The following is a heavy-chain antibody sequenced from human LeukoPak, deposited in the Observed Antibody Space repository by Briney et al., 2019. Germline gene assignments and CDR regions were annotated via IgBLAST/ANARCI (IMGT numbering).Heavy chain of an antibody. CDR3: ARVGGITGTTTENWFDP. D-gene: IGHD1-20*01. CDR1: GYTFTGYY. J-gene: IGHJ5*02. CDR2: INPNSGGT. V-gene: IGHV1-2*02. Sequence: GASVKVSCKASGYTFTGYYMHWVRQAPGQGLEWMGWINPNSGGTNYAQKFQGRVTMTRDTSISTAYMELSRLRSDDTAVYYCARVGGITGTTTENWFDPWGQGTLVTVSS.